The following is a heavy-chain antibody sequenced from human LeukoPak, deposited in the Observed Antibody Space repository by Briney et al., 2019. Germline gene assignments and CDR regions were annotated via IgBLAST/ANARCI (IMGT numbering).Heavy chain of an antibody. V-gene: IGHV4-39*01. CDR2: IYYSGST. D-gene: IGHD1-26*01. CDR3: CKIISGSYYQRWFDP. J-gene: IGHJ5*02. Sequence: SETLSLTCTVSGGSISSSSDYWGWIRQAPGQGLEWIGSIYYSGSTYYNPSLKSRVTISVDTSKNQFSLKLSSVTAADTAVYYCCKIISGSYYQRWFDPWGQGTLVTVSS. CDR1: GGSISSSSDY.